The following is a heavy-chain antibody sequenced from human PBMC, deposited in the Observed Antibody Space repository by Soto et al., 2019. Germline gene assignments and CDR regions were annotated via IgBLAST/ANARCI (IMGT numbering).Heavy chain of an antibody. Sequence: EVQVLESGGDLVQPGGSLTLACVGSGFAFSNYAMMWVRQAPVKGLEWVSAIRGGGGGAQYADSVRGRFTITRDNSKNPLYLYLNSLRSEYTAIYYCAGDPNGDYIGAFDFWGPGILVTVSS. V-gene: IGHV3-23*01. D-gene: IGHD4-17*01. CDR2: IRGGGGGA. CDR1: GFAFSNYA. J-gene: IGHJ3*01. CDR3: AGDPNGDYIGAFDF.